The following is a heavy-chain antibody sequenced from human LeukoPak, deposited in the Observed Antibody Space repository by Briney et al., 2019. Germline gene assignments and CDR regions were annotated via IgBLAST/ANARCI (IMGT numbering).Heavy chain of an antibody. V-gene: IGHV3-21*01. J-gene: IGHJ4*02. CDR1: GFTFSSYA. CDR2: ISSRSDYI. D-gene: IGHD3-10*01. CDR3: ARRNPYGSGSYDY. Sequence: GGSLRLSCAASGFTFSSYAMSWVRQAPGKGLEWVSSISSRSDYIYYADSVKGRLTISRDNAKNSLYLQMNSLTAEDTAVYYCARRNPYGSGSYDYWGQGTLVTVSS.